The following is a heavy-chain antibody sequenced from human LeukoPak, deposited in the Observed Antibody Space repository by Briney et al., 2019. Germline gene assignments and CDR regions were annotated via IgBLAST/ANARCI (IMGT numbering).Heavy chain of an antibody. D-gene: IGHD4-17*01. J-gene: IGHJ5*02. Sequence: SETLSLTFAVSGDSISYESYYWNWIRQAPGKGPEWIGNIYRGRTRLNPSYTSRVAISVDMSKSQVSLSLTSVTAADTAIYYCAGEGEYGQSYSWGQGVLVVVSA. CDR3: AGEGEYGQSYS. CDR1: GDSISYESYY. V-gene: IGHV4-30-2*01. CDR2: IYRGRT.